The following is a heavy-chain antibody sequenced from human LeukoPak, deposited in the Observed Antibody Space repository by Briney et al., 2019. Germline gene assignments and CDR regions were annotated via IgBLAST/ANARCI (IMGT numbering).Heavy chain of an antibody. V-gene: IGHV3-33*01. CDR2: IWYDGSNK. D-gene: IGHD6-13*01. CDR1: GFTFSSYG. J-gene: IGHJ4*02. CDR3: ARDTGYSSSWYEKD. Sequence: GGSLRLSCAASGFTFSSYGMHWVRQAPGKGLEWVAVIWYDGSNKYYADSVKGRFTISRDNSKNTLYLQMNSLRAEDTAVYHCARDTGYSSSWYEKDWGQGTLVTVSS.